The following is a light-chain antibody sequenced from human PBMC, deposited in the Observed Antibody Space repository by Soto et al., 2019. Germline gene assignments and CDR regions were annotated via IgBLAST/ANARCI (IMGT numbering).Light chain of an antibody. V-gene: IGLV2-14*01. CDR3: RSFTRSITRYV. CDR2: DVS. CDR1: SSDVGGYNY. Sequence: QSVLTQPASVSGSPGQSIAISCSGTSSDVGGYNYVSWYQQHPGKVPKLIIYDVSNRPSGVSNRFSGSKSGNTASLTISGLQADDEADYYCRSFTRSITRYVFGTGTKVTVL. J-gene: IGLJ1*01.